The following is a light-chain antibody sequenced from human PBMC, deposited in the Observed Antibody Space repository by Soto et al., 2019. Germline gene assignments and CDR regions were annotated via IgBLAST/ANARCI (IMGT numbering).Light chain of an antibody. CDR2: AAS. CDR1: ESISRH. Sequence: DIQMTQSPSSLSASVGDRVTITCRASESISRHLNWYQQKPGKAPNLLIYAASTLQNGVPSRFSGSGSGTDFPLTISSLQPEDFATYYCQQSYSTLSISFGQGTRLVIK. V-gene: IGKV1-39*01. CDR3: QQSYSTLSIS. J-gene: IGKJ5*01.